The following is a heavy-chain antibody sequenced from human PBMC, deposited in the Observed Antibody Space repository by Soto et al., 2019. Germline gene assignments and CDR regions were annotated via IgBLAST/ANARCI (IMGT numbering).Heavy chain of an antibody. V-gene: IGHV1-2*04. CDR3: ARDPVLQNYYYGMDV. Sequence: ASVKVSCKASGYTFTGYYMRWVRQAPGQGLEWMGWINPNSGGTNYAQKFQGWVTMTRDTSISTAYMELSRLRSDDTAVYYCARDPVLQNYYYGMDVWGQGTTVTSP. J-gene: IGHJ6*02. D-gene: IGHD3-10*01. CDR2: INPNSGGT. CDR1: GYTFTGYY.